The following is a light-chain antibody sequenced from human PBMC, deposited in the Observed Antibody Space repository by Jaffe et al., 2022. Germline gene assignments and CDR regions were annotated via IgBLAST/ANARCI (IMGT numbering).Light chain of an antibody. CDR1: SSDVGGYDY. Sequence: QSALTQPPSASGSPGQSVTISCTGTSSDVGGYDYVSWYQQHPGKAPKLMIYEVTKRPSGVPDRFSGSKSGNTASLTVSGLQADDEADYYCSSYAGDTNVFGGGTKLTVL. CDR2: EVT. V-gene: IGLV2-8*01. CDR3: SSYAGDTNV. J-gene: IGLJ2*01.